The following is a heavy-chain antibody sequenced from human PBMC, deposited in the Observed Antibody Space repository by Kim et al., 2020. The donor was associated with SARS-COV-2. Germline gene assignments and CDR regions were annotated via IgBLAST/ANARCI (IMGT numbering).Heavy chain of an antibody. D-gene: IGHD6-19*01. J-gene: IGHJ4*02. V-gene: IGHV3-23*01. CDR3: ARAVSGSYDF. Sequence: TSDEDSVKGRFAISRDNSKRTLYLQMNSLRADDTAIYYCARAVSGSYDFWGQGSLVTVSS. CDR2: T.